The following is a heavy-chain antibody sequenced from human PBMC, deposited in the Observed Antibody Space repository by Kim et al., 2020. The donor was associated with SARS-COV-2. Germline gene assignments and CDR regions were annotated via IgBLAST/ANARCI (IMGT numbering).Heavy chain of an antibody. D-gene: IGHD3-10*01. CDR2: ISYDGSNN. Sequence: GGSLRLSCAAPGFTFSSYGMHWVRQAPGKGLEWVAVISYDGSNNYYADSAKGRFTISSDTSKNTLYLQMNSLRAEDTAVYYCPKAQRGYYYASGCYNGM. CDR1: GFTFSSYG. V-gene: IGHV3-30*18. CDR3: PKAQRGYYYASGCYNGM. J-gene: IGHJ6*01.